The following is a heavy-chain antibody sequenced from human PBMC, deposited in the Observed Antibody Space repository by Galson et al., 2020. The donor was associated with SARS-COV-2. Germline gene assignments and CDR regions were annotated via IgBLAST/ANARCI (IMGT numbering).Heavy chain of an antibody. Sequence: GGSLRLSCAASGFTFSSYGMHWVRQAPGKGLEWVAVIWYDGSNKYYADSVKGRFTISRDNSKNTLYLQMNSLRAEDTAVYYCAKDFRVGATDWFDPWGQGTLVTVSS. J-gene: IGHJ5*02. V-gene: IGHV3-33*06. CDR3: AKDFRVGATDWFDP. D-gene: IGHD1-26*01. CDR2: IWYDGSNK. CDR1: GFTFSSYG.